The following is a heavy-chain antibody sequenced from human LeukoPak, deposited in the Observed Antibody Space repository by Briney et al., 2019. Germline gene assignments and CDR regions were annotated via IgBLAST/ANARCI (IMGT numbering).Heavy chain of an antibody. D-gene: IGHD2-2*01. CDR3: ARDPQPTYCSSTSCYPHDWYFDL. CDR2: ISSSSSYI. Sequence: GGSLRLSCAASGFTFSSYSMNWVRQAPGKGLEWVSSISSSSSYIYYADSVKGRFTISRDNAKNSLYLQMNSLRAEDTAVYYCARDPQPTYCSSTSCYPHDWYFDLWGRGTLVTVSS. CDR1: GFTFSSYS. J-gene: IGHJ2*01. V-gene: IGHV3-21*01.